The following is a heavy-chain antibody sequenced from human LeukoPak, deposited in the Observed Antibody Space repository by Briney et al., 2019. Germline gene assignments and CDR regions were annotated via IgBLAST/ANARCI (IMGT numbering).Heavy chain of an antibody. CDR1: GDSVSSGTYY. CDR2: VYNSGST. D-gene: IGHD4-17*01. Sequence: SQTLSLVCTVSGDSVSSGTYYCTWIRQPPGKGLEWIGYVYNSGSTSYSPSLKSRVTISVDTAKKQFSLRLTSVTAADTAVYYCARESADYAAGGDAFDIWGQGTEVTVSS. CDR3: ARESADYAAGGDAFDI. J-gene: IGHJ3*02. V-gene: IGHV4-61*01.